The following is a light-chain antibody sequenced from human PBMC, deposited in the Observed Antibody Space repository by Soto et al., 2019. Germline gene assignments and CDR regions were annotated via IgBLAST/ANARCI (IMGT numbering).Light chain of an antibody. V-gene: IGKV3-20*01. J-gene: IGKJ1*01. CDR3: QHYVTSLTT. CDR2: GAS. CDR1: QSVTSNY. Sequence: EIELTPSPGTLSLSPGERATLSCGASQSVTSNYLAWYQQNPGQAPWLLIFGASIRVKGIPDRFIGSGSGTDFTLTISRLEPEDFAVYYCQHYVTSLTTFGQGAKVDIK.